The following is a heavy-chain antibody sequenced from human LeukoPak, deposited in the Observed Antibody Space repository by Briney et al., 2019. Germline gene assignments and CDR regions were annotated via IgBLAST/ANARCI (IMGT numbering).Heavy chain of an antibody. CDR3: ARVQAIVVVPDY. Sequence: ASVKVSCKASGYTFTGYYMHGVRQAPGQGLEWMGWINPNSGGTNYAQKFQGRVTMTRYTSISTAYMELSRLRSDDTAVYYCARVQAIVVVPDYWGQGSLVTVST. CDR1: GYTFTGYY. V-gene: IGHV1-2*02. D-gene: IGHD2-2*01. J-gene: IGHJ4*02. CDR2: INPNSGGT.